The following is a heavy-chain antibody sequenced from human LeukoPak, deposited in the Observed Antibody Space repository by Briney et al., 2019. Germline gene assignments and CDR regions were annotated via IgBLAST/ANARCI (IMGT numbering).Heavy chain of an antibody. J-gene: IGHJ4*02. D-gene: IGHD3-22*01. CDR2: IYYSGST. Sequence: PSETLSLTSTVSGGSIRSGSHYWAWFRQPPGKGLEWIGSIYYSGSTYYNPSLENRVTISIDTSKNHFSLKLSSLSAADTSVYYCAKRDDSGGNLVDLWGQGTLVTVS. V-gene: IGHV4-39*02. CDR1: GGSIRSGSHY. CDR3: AKRDDSGGNLVDL.